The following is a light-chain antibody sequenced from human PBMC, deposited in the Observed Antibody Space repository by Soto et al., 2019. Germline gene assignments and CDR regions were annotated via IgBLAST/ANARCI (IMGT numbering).Light chain of an antibody. CDR2: KAS. CDR3: QQYKSYPLT. V-gene: IGKV1-5*03. CDR1: QSISTL. Sequence: DIQMTQSPSTLSASAGARVTITCRASQSISTLLAWYQQKPGKVPKLLIYKASSLESGVPSRFSSSGSGTEFTLTISSLQPDDFATYYCQQYKSYPLTFGGGTKVEIK. J-gene: IGKJ4*01.